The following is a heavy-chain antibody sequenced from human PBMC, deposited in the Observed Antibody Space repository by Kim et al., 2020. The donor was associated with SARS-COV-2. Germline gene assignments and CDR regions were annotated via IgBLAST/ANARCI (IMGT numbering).Heavy chain of an antibody. D-gene: IGHD3-10*01. Sequence: GGSLRLSCAASGFTFDDYAMHWVRQAPGKGLEWGSGISWNSGSIGYADSVKGRFTISRDNAKSSLYLQINSLRAEDTALYYCAKDMSGSGSSDAFDIWGQGTMVTVSS. CDR1: GFTFDDYA. V-gene: IGHV3-9*01. J-gene: IGHJ3*02. CDR3: AKDMSGSGSSDAFDI. CDR2: ISWNSGSI.